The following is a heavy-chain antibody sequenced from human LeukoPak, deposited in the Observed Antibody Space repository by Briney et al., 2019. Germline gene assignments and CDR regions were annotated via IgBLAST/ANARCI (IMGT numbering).Heavy chain of an antibody. CDR1: GGSINSYY. V-gene: IGHV4-59*01. Sequence: PSGTLSLTCSVSGGSINSYYWSWIRQPPGKGLEWIGYIYYTGSTNYHPSLKSRLTISLDTSKNQFSLKLNSVTAADTAVYYCARVGRYCGGDCYLDYWGQGTLVTVSS. D-gene: IGHD2-21*02. CDR2: IYYTGST. CDR3: ARVGRYCGGDCYLDY. J-gene: IGHJ4*02.